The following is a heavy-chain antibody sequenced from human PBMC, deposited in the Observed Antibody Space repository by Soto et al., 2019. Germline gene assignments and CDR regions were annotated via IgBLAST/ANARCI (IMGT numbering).Heavy chain of an antibody. CDR3: ARGWFWSGSFNWFDP. D-gene: IGHD3-3*01. CDR2: IYYSGSI. CDR1: GGSMNNYY. J-gene: IGHJ5*02. Sequence: PSETLSLTCTVSGGSMNNYYWSWIRQPPGRGLEWIGYIYYSGSINYDPSLESRVAMSVDTSKNQFSLELTSVTAADTAVYFCARGWFWSGSFNWFDPWGQGILVTVSS. V-gene: IGHV4-59*01.